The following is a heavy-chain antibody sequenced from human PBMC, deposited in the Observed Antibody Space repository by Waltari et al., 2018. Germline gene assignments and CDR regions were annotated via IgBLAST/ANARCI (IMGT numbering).Heavy chain of an antibody. J-gene: IGHJ4*02. CDR3: ARDGGGNGYIHY. CDR1: GFTLSSSY. D-gene: IGHD3-16*01. V-gene: IGHV3-74*01. CDR2: INTDGSSA. Sequence: EVQLVESGGGLVQPGGSLSLSCEDSGFTLSSSYMHWVRQVPGKGLVWVSRINTDGSSANYADSVKGRFTISRDNGKNTLYLQMNSLRAEDTAVYYCARDGGGNGYIHYWGQGTLVTVSS.